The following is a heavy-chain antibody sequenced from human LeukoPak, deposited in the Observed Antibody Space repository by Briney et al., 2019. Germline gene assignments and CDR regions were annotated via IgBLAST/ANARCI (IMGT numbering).Heavy chain of an antibody. D-gene: IGHD3-22*01. CDR3: AKSVWGSSGYYPNWFDP. J-gene: IGHJ5*02. CDR1: GFTFSGYA. CDR2: ISGSGGST. Sequence: GGSLRLSCAASGFTFSGYAMSWVRQAPGKGLEWGSAISGSGGSTYYADSVKGRFTISRDNSKNTLYLQMNSLRAEDTAVYYCAKSVWGSSGYYPNWFDPWGQGTLVTVSS. V-gene: IGHV3-23*01.